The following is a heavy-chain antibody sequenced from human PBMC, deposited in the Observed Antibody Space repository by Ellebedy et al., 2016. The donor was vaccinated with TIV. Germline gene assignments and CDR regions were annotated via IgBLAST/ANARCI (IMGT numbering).Heavy chain of an antibody. V-gene: IGHV4-39*07. D-gene: IGHD5-12*01. CDR3: ASSPSGYEIPY. CDR2: IYHSEST. CDR1: GGTISSTNYY. J-gene: IGHJ4*02. Sequence: SETLSLXCNVSGGTISSTNYYWGWIRQSPEKGLEWIGSIYHSESTYYNPSLKSRLTISLDTTKNQFSLRLDSVTAADTAVYYCASSPSGYEIPYWGQGTLVTVSS.